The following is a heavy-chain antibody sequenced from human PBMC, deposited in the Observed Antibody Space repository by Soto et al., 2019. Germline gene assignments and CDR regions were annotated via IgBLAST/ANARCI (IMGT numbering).Heavy chain of an antibody. D-gene: IGHD4-4*01. CDR2: IYYSGST. J-gene: IGHJ4*02. CDR1: GGSVSSYY. V-gene: IGHV4-59*08. CDR3: ARHSNRNYGLYYLDF. Sequence: SETLSLTCTVSGGSVSSYYWAWIRQSPGKALEWIGYIYYSGSTKYNPSLKSRVTMSVDTSNNQFSLRVSSVTAADTAVYYCARHSNRNYGLYYLDFWGLGALVTVSS.